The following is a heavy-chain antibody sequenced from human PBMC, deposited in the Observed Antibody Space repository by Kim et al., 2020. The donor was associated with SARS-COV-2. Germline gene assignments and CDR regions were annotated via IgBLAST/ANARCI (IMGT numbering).Heavy chain of an antibody. Sequence: GGSLRLSCAASGFTFSSYSINWVRQAPGKGLEWVSTITSSSSYIYYADSVKGRFTVSRDNAKNSMYLQMNSLRAEDTAVYYCARDVGYCSGGSCYYYGMDGWGQGTTVTVSS. J-gene: IGHJ6*02. CDR3: ARDVGYCSGGSCYYYGMDG. V-gene: IGHV3-21*01. CDR2: ITSSSSYI. D-gene: IGHD2-15*01. CDR1: GFTFSSYS.